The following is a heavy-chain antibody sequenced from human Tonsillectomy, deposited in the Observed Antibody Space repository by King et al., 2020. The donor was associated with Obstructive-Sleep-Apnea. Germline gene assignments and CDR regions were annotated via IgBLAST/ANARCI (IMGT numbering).Heavy chain of an antibody. CDR3: AREPYSYGQNDY. Sequence: VQLVESGAEVKKPGSSVKVSCKASGGTFSSYAISWVRQAPGQGLEGMGGIIPIFGTANYAQKFQGRVTITADESTSTAYMELSSLRSEDTAVYYCAREPYSYGQNDYWGQGTLVTVSS. CDR1: GGTFSSYA. CDR2: IIPIFGTA. V-gene: IGHV1-69*01. J-gene: IGHJ4*02. D-gene: IGHD5-18*01.